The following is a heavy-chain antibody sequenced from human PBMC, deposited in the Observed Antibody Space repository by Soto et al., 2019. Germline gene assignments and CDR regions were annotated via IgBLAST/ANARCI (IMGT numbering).Heavy chain of an antibody. CDR2: XXGSGGTT. J-gene: IGHJ6*03. V-gene: IGHV3-23*01. CDR1: GXXFSSXX. D-gene: IGHD4-17*01. CDR3: AKAGTVTTYYYYYYYMDV. Sequence: GGSLRLSCAASGXXFSSXXXXXXXQAPGKGLEWVXXXXGSGGTTEYADSVKGRFTISRDNSKNTLYLQMNSLRAEDTAVYYCAKAGTVTTYYYYYYYMDVWGKGTTVTVSS.